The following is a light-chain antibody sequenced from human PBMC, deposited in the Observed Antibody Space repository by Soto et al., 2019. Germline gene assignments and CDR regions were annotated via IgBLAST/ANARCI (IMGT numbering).Light chain of an antibody. J-gene: IGKJ1*01. CDR2: GAC. V-gene: IGKV3-20*01. Sequence: IVLTQSPGTLSLSPGERATLFCRASKSVRSTYLAWYQQKPGQAPRLLIYGACSRATGIPDRFSGSGSGTDFTLTISRLEPEDFAVYYCQQYGSPFGQGTKVDIK. CDR1: KSVRSTY. CDR3: QQYGSP.